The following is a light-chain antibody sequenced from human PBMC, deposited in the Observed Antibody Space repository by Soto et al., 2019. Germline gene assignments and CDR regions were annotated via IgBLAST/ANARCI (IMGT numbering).Light chain of an antibody. CDR2: DVT. V-gene: IGLV2-8*01. CDR3: MCYAGGNIWV. J-gene: IGLJ3*02. CDR1: SSDVGTHGY. Sequence: QSALTQPPSASGSPGQSVTISCTGTSSDVGTHGYVSWYQQHAGKAPKLMIYDVTKRPSGVPDRFSGSKSANTASLTVSGLQAEDEADYYCMCYAGGNIWVFGGGTKLTVL.